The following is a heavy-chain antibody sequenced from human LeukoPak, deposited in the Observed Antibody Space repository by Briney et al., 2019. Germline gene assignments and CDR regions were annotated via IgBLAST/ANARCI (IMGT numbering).Heavy chain of an antibody. Sequence: PSETLSLTCAVYGGSFSGYYWSWIRQPPGKGLEWNGEINHSGSTNYNPSLKSRVTISVDTSKNQFSLKLSSVTAADTAVYYCAREGDTTTLFLDYWGQGTLVTVSS. V-gene: IGHV4-34*01. D-gene: IGHD5-18*01. CDR2: INHSGST. CDR1: GGSFSGYY. CDR3: AREGDTTTLFLDY. J-gene: IGHJ4*02.